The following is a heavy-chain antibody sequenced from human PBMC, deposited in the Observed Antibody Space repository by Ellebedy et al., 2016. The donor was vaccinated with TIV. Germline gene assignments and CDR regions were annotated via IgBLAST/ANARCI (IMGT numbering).Heavy chain of an antibody. J-gene: IGHJ4*02. CDR2: ISSSSSTI. V-gene: IGHV3-48*01. CDR3: ARDIHSSGWYDGFDY. CDR1: GFTFSSYS. Sequence: GGSLRLSXAASGFTFSSYSMNWVRQAPGKGLEWVSYISSSSSTIYYADSVKGRFTISRDNSKNTLYLQMNSLRAEDTAEYYCARDIHSSGWYDGFDYWGQGTLVTVSS. D-gene: IGHD6-19*01.